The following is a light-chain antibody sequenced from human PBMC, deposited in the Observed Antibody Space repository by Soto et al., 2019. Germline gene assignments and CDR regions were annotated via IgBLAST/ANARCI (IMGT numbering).Light chain of an antibody. J-gene: IGKJ1*01. CDR1: QTISSW. CDR2: KAS. V-gene: IGKV1-5*03. CDR3: QQYNSYRT. Sequence: DIQMTQSPSTLSGSVGDRVTITCRASQTISSWLAWYQQKPGKAPKLLIYKASTLKSGVPSRFSGSGSGTEFTLTINSLQPDDFATYYCQQYNSYRTFGQGTKVDI.